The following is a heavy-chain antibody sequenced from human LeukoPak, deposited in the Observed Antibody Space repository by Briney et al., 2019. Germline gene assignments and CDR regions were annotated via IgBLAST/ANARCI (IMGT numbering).Heavy chain of an antibody. D-gene: IGHD5-18*01. CDR3: ATQLDTFAY. V-gene: IGHV4-39*01. CDR2: IFYSWGT. Sequence: SETLSLTCAVSGGSIVSSSYYWGWIRQPPGKGLEWIGSIFYSWGTYSNPSLKSRVTLSVDTSKNQFSLKLNSVTAADTAVYYCATQLDTFAYWGQGTLLTVSS. J-gene: IGHJ4*02. CDR1: GGSIVSSSYY.